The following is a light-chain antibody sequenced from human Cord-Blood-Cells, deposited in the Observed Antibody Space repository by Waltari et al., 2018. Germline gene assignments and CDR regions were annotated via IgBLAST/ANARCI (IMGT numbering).Light chain of an antibody. CDR3: SSYTSSSTVV. Sequence: QSALTQPASVSGSPGQSITIPCPGTSSDVGGSNYVSWSQQPPAKAPKLMIYDVSNRPSGVSNRFSGSKSGNTASLTISGLQAEDEADYYCSSYTSSSTVVFGGGTKLTVL. V-gene: IGLV2-14*01. J-gene: IGLJ2*01. CDR2: DVS. CDR1: SSDVGGSNY.